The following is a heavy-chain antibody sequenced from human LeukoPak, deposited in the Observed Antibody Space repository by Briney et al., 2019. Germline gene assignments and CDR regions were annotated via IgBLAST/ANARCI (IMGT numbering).Heavy chain of an antibody. D-gene: IGHD6-13*01. V-gene: IGHV3-21*01. CDR3: ARDKSSAAGLFDY. Sequence: PGGSLRLSCAASGFTFSSYSMNWVRQAPGKGLEWVSSISSSSSYIYYADLVKGRFTISRDNAKNSLYLQMNSLRAEDTAVYYCARDKSSAAGLFDYWGQGTLVTVSS. J-gene: IGHJ4*02. CDR2: ISSSSSYI. CDR1: GFTFSSYS.